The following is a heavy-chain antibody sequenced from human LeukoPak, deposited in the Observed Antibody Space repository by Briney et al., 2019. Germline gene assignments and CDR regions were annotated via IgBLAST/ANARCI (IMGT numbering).Heavy chain of an antibody. CDR2: IRYDGSNK. J-gene: IGHJ3*02. V-gene: IGHV3-30*02. CDR1: GFTFSSYG. Sequence: PGRSLRLSCAASGFTFSSYGMHWVRQAPGKGLEWVAFIRYDGSNKYYADSVKGRFTISRDNSKNTLYLQMNSLRAEDTAVYYCAKSSIAAAAPDAFDIWGQGTMVTVSS. CDR3: AKSSIAAAAPDAFDI. D-gene: IGHD6-13*01.